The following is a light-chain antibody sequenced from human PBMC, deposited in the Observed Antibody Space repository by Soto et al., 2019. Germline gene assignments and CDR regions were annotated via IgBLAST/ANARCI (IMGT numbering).Light chain of an antibody. CDR3: CSYAGRGIWV. CDR2: EGS. J-gene: IGLJ3*02. Sequence: QSALTQPASVSGSPGQSITISCTGTSSDVGSYNLVSWYQQHPGKAPKLMIYEGSKRPSGVSNRFSGSKSGNTASLTISGLQAEDEADYYCCSYAGRGIWVFGGGTKVTVL. V-gene: IGLV2-23*01. CDR1: SSDVGSYNL.